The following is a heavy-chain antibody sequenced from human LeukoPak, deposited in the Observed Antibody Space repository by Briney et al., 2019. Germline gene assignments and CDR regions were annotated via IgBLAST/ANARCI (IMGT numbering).Heavy chain of an antibody. CDR1: GFTFSDHY. Sequence: PGGSLRLPCAASGFTFSDHYMDWVRQAPGKGLEWVGRTRNKANSYTTEYAASVKGRFTISRDDSKNSLYPQMNSLKTEDTAVYYCRGPLWWGQGTLVTVSS. CDR3: RGPLW. V-gene: IGHV3-72*01. CDR2: TRNKANSYTT. J-gene: IGHJ4*02. D-gene: IGHD3-10*01.